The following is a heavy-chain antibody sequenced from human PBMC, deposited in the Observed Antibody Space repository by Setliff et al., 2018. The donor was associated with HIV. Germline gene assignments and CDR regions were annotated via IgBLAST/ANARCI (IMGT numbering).Heavy chain of an antibody. J-gene: IGHJ3*02. Sequence: ASVKVSCKASGYTFTSYDINWVRQATGQGLEWMGRMNPNSGNTGYAQKFQGRVTMTRNTSISTAYMELSSLRSEDTAVYYRARRITGLDAFDIWGQGTMVTVSS. CDR3: ARRITGLDAFDI. CDR2: MNPNSGNT. CDR1: GYTFTSYD. D-gene: IGHD2-8*02. V-gene: IGHV1-8*02.